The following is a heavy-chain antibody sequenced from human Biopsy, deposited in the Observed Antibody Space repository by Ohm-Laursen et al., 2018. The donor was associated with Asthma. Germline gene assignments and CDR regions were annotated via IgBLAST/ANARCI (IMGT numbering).Heavy chain of an antibody. Sequence: SLRLSCTASGFNFSYYSMIWVRQAPGTGLEWVAAISSGSDYIFYAASVKGRFTISRDNAKNSLYLQMNSLRAEDTAVYYCTRTFHFWSPYHAEHYQLWGQGTLVTVSS. V-gene: IGHV3-21*01. CDR1: GFNFSYYS. D-gene: IGHD3-3*01. CDR3: TRTFHFWSPYHAEHYQL. CDR2: ISSGSDYI. J-gene: IGHJ1*01.